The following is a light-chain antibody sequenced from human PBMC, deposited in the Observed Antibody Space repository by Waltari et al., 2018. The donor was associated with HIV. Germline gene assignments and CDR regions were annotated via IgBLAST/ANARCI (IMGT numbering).Light chain of an antibody. CDR2: DAS. J-gene: IGKJ4*01. CDR3: QQRSSWPLT. V-gene: IGKV3-11*01. Sequence: ENVLTQSPATLSLSPGERATLSCRASQSVSSLLAWYQQKPGQAPRLLIYDASNRATGTPPRFSSSGSGTDFTLSISSLEPEDFAVYYCQQRSSWPLTFGGGTKVEIK. CDR1: QSVSSL.